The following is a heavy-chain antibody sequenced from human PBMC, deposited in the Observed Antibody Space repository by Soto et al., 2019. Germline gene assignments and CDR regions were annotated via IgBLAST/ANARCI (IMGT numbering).Heavy chain of an antibody. CDR2: IIPMFGTT. CDR3: ARGVVVVAASQLGWFDP. V-gene: IGHV1-69*01. CDR1: GGTFSSYA. D-gene: IGHD2-15*01. Sequence: QVQLVQSGAEVKKPGSSVKVSCKASGGTFSSYAISWVRQAPGQGLEWMGGIIPMFGTTKYAQKFQGRLTITADESRRTAYMELSSLRSGDTAVYYCARGVVVVAASQLGWFDPWGQGTLVNVSS. J-gene: IGHJ5*02.